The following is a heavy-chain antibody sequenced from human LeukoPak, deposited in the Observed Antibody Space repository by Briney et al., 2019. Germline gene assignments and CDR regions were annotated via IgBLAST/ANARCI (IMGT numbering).Heavy chain of an antibody. D-gene: IGHD3-10*02. CDR3: WAFPRFGEFFPY. J-gene: IGHJ4*02. V-gene: IGHV3-48*03. CDR2: ISSSGSTI. CDR1: GFTFSSYE. Sequence: PGGSLRLSCAASGFTFSSYEMNWVRQGPGKGLECVSFISSSGSTIYYADSVKARFTISRDNAKNSLYLQMNSLRAEDTAVYYVWAFPRFGEFFPYWGQGTLVTVSS.